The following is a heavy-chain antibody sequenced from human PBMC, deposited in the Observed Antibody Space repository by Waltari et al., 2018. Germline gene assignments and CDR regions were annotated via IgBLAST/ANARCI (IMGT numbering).Heavy chain of an antibody. CDR2: INPSGGST. D-gene: IGHD6-13*01. J-gene: IGHJ6*02. CDR1: GYTFTSYY. V-gene: IGHV1-46*01. Sequence: QVQLVQSGAEVKKPGASVKVSCKASGYTFTSYYMHWVRQAPGQGLEWMGIINPSGGSTSYAQKFQGRVTMTRDTSTSTVYMELSSLRSEDTAVYYCARDEIAAAGTGGMDVWGQGTTVTVSS. CDR3: ARDEIAAAGTGGMDV.